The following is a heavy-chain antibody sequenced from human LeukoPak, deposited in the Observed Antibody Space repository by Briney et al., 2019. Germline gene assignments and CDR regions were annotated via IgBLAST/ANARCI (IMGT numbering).Heavy chain of an antibody. Sequence: SETLSLTCTVSGYSISSGYYWGWIRQPPGKGLEWIGSIYHSGSTYYNPSLKSRVTISVDTSKNQFSLKLSSVAAADTAVYYCARLRGYSYYFDYWGQGTLVTVSS. V-gene: IGHV4-38-2*02. D-gene: IGHD2-21*01. J-gene: IGHJ4*02. CDR3: ARLRGYSYYFDY. CDR2: IYHSGST. CDR1: GYSISSGYY.